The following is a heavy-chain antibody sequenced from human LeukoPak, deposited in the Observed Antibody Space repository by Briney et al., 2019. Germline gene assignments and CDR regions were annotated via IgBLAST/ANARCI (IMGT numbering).Heavy chain of an antibody. CDR3: ARAPGGYYGSGSYQFDY. CDR2: IYYSGST. V-gene: IGHV4-61*05. Sequence: SETLSLTCTVSGGSISSSSYYWGWIRQPPGKGLEWLGYIYYSGSTNYNPSLKSRVTISVDTSKNQFSLKLSSVTAADTAVYYCARAPGGYYGSGSYQFDYWGQGTLVTVSS. CDR1: GGSISSSSYY. D-gene: IGHD3-10*01. J-gene: IGHJ4*02.